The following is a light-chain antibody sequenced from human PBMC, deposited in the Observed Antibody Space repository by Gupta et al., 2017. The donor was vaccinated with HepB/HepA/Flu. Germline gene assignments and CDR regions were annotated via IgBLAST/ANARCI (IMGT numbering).Light chain of an antibody. J-gene: IGLJ3*02. V-gene: IGLV2-14*01. CDR3: NSDTSISTRV. CDR2: DVS. Sequence: SALTQPASLSGSPSQSITISCTGTSSDVGGYKYVFWYQQHPGEAPILMFYDVSNRPSGVASGFSGSKAGNAASLTISGRQAEDEADYYCNSDTSISTRVFGGGTKLTVL. CDR1: SSDVGGYKY.